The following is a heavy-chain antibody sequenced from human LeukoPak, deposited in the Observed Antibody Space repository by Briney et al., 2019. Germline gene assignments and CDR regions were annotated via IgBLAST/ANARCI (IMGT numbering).Heavy chain of an antibody. Sequence: GGSLRLSCAASGFTFSSYWMSWVRQAPGKGLEWVANIKQDGSEKYYVDSVKGRFTISRDNAKTSLYLQMNSLRAEDTAVYYCARDDSSSSFDYWGQGTLVTVSS. J-gene: IGHJ4*02. CDR2: IKQDGSEK. CDR3: ARDDSSSSFDY. D-gene: IGHD6-6*01. CDR1: GFTFSSYW. V-gene: IGHV3-7*01.